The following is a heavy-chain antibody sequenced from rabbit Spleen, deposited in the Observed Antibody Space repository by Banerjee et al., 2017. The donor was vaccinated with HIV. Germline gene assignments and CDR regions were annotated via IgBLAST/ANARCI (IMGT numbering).Heavy chain of an antibody. CDR3: ARGTYNSYEL. D-gene: IGHD6-1*01. CDR2: IYGGSGGST. V-gene: IGHV1S45*01. CDR1: GFSFSSSYY. J-gene: IGHJ4*01. Sequence: QEQLEESGGDLVKPGASLTLTCTASGFSFSSSYYMCWVRQAPGQGLECIACIYGGSGGSTWYANWAKGQFTISKASSTTVTLQMTSLTVADTATYFCARGTYNSYELWGPGTLVTVS.